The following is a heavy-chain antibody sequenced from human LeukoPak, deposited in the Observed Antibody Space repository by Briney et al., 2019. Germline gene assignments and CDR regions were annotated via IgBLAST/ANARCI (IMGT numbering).Heavy chain of an antibody. CDR3: AKKIIGYCSSGSCYFDY. V-gene: IGHV3-23*01. Sequence: PGGSLRLSCAVSGFTFSSCAMSWVRQAPGKGLEWVSALSGGGETTWYADSVKGRFTISRDNSKNTLYLQMNSLRAEDTAVYYCAKKIIGYCSSGSCYFDYWGQGALVTVSS. CDR2: LSGGGETT. D-gene: IGHD2-15*01. J-gene: IGHJ4*02. CDR1: GFTFSSCA.